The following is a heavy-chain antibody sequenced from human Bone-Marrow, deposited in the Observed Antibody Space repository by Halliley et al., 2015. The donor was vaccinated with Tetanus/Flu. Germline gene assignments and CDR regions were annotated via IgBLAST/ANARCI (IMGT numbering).Heavy chain of an antibody. D-gene: IGHD3-9*01. V-gene: IGHV3-74*01. Sequence: SLRLSCTASGSMFSTYWMQWVRQSPGKGLVWVSRINSVGDRTTYADFVRGRFTISRDNAKNTLYLQMNSLAVEDTAKYYCAKIDFGACWGLLAVWGQGTSGTVSS. J-gene: IGHJ6*02. CDR3: AKIDFGACWGLLAV. CDR2: INSVGDRT. CDR1: GSMFSTYW.